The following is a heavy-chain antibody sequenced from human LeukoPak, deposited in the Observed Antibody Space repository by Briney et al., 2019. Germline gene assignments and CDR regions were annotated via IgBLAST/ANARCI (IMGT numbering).Heavy chain of an antibody. CDR1: GGSFSGYY. CDR2: INHSGST. Sequence: SETLSLTCAVYGGSFSGYYWSWIRQPPGKGLEWIGEINHSGSTNYNPSLKSRVTISVDTSKNQFSLKLSSVTAADTAVYYCARGLRYFGAFDIWGQGTMVTVSS. V-gene: IGHV4-34*01. CDR3: ARGLRYFGAFDI. D-gene: IGHD3-9*01. J-gene: IGHJ3*02.